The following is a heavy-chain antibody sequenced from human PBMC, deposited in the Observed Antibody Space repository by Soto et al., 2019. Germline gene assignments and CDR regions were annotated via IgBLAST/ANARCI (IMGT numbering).Heavy chain of an antibody. D-gene: IGHD3-10*01. V-gene: IGHV3-30*18. CDR1: GFTFRSYG. CDR3: AKDRIPTYYYGSGSYYPSPFDY. CDR2: ISYDGSNK. J-gene: IGHJ4*02. Sequence: GGALRLSCAAPGFTFRSYGMHWGRPAPGQGLGGGGVISYDGSNKYYADSVKGRFTISRDNSKNTLYLQMNSLRDEDTAVYYCAKDRIPTYYYGSGSYYPSPFDYWGQGTLVTVSS.